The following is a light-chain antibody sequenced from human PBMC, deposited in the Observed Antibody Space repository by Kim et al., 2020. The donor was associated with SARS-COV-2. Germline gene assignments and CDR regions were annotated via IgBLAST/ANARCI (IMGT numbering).Light chain of an antibody. CDR3: QSRDSGGNVL. CDR2: GRN. J-gene: IGLJ2*01. Sequence: SSELTQDTDVSVDLGETVRITCQGDSRRSYYATWYQQRPRQAPVLVIYGRNNRPSGIPDRFSGSSSGNTASLTISGAQAEDEADFYCQSRDSGGNVLFGGGTQLTVL. CDR1: SRRSYY. V-gene: IGLV3-19*01.